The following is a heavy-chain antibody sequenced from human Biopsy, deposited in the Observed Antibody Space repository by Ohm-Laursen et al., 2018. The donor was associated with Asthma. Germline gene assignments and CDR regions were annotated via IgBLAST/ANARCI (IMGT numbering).Heavy chain of an antibody. V-gene: IGHV1-69*01. CDR3: ARGGYYGDRRHHNGLDV. CDR1: ADILSSVG. CDR2: VISIFGTT. J-gene: IGHJ6*02. Sequence: SSVKGSCTAHADILSSVGIKSARKAPGHGLEWMGGVISIFGTTHTAQKFQGRVTVTADESTSTAYMELTSLRKEDTAVYYCARGGYYGDRRHHNGLDVWGQGTTVTVSS. D-gene: IGHD4-17*01.